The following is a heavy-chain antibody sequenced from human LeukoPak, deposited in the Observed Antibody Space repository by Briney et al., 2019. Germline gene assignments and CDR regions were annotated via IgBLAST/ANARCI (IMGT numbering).Heavy chain of an antibody. CDR2: IYSGGNT. J-gene: IGHJ2*01. CDR3: GKTPNRYDFSGGYWYFDL. CDR1: GFTFSDYY. Sequence: PGGSLRLSCAASGFTFSDYYMSWVRQAPGKGLEWVSVIYSGGNTYYADSVKGRLTISRDNSKNSLYLQMNSLRAEDTAVYHCGKTPNRYDFSGGYWYFDLWGRGTVVTVSS. D-gene: IGHD3/OR15-3a*01. V-gene: IGHV3-53*01.